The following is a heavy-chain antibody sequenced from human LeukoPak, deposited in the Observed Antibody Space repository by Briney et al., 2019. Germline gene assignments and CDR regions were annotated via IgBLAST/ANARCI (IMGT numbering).Heavy chain of an antibody. Sequence: PSQTLSLTCTVSGGSISPYYWTWIRQPPGKGLEWLGYIFYSGNTLYNPSVKSRITMSLDTSKNQFSLNLSSVTAADTAVYYCARVVCTSCPYFDYWGQGTLVTVSS. CDR1: GGSISPYY. D-gene: IGHD2-2*01. CDR3: ARVVCTSCPYFDY. V-gene: IGHV4-59*01. CDR2: IFYSGNT. J-gene: IGHJ4*02.